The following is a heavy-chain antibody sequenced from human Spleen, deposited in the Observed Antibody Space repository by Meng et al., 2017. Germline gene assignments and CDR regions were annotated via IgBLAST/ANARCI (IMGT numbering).Heavy chain of an antibody. CDR1: CFTFTDYA. CDR2: IRSDGSIT. CDR3: AMSWGGAGIDF. J-gene: IGHJ4*02. D-gene: IGHD6-13*01. V-gene: IGHV3-74*02. Sequence: EVQLGESGGVLVKPGGSLRLSCATSCFTFTDYAMHWVRQAPWKGLVYVSRIRSDGSITNYADSVKGRFTTYRDNAKSLLYLQMNSMRAEDMAVYYCAMSWGGAGIDFWGQGTLVTVSS.